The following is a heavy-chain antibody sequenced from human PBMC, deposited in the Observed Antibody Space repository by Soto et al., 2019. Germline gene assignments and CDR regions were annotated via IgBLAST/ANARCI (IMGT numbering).Heavy chain of an antibody. V-gene: IGHV3-30*18. CDR1: GFTFSSYG. Sequence: GGSLRLSCAASGFTFSSYGMHWVRQAPGKGLEWVAVISYDGSNKYYADSVKGRFTISRDNSKNTLYLQMNSLRAEDTAVYYCAKGFRGRMTTVTRYYFDYWGQGTLVTVSS. CDR3: AKGFRGRMTTVTRYYFDY. J-gene: IGHJ4*02. D-gene: IGHD4-4*01. CDR2: ISYDGSNK.